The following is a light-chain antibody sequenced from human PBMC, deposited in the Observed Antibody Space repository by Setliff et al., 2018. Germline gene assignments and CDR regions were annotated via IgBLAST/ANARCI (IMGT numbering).Light chain of an antibody. J-gene: IGLJ2*01. V-gene: IGLV1-40*01. CDR1: RSNIGAGHD. Sequence: QSVLTQPPSVSGAPGQRVSISCSGGRSNIGAGHDVHWYYHLAGTAPKLLIYHNNNRAPGIPDRFSGSKSGTSASLAIAELQAEDEADYYCQSYDNTLGVSIFGGGTQLTVL. CDR2: HNN. CDR3: QSYDNTLGVSI.